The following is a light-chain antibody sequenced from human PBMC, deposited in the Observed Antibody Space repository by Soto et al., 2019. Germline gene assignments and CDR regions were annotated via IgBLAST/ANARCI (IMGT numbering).Light chain of an antibody. CDR2: AAS. Sequence: EVVMTQSPVNLSVSPGERATLSCRASQSVSTHLAWYQQKPGQAPKLLIYAASTRVTGISARFSGSGSGTEFSLTISSLQSEDFGIYYCLQYNDWPVYTFCQGTTVEVK. CDR3: LQYNDWPVYT. CDR1: QSVSTH. V-gene: IGKV3-15*01. J-gene: IGKJ2*01.